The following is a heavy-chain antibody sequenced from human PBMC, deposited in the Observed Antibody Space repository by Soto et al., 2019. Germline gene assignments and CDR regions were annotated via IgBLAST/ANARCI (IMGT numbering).Heavy chain of an antibody. D-gene: IGHD7-27*01. Sequence: QVQLVQSGAEVKKPGSSVKVSCKASGGTFSSYTISWVRQAPGQGLEWMGRIIPILGIANYAQKFQGRVTIAADKSTRTAYMALSSLRSEDTAVYCCARAPPGDTRLDYWGQGTLVTVSS. J-gene: IGHJ4*02. CDR1: GGTFSSYT. CDR3: ARAPPGDTRLDY. CDR2: IIPILGIA. V-gene: IGHV1-69*02.